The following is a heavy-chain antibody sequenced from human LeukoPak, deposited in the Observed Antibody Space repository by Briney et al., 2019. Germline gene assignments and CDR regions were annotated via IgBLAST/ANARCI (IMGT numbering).Heavy chain of an antibody. V-gene: IGHV4-59*08. J-gene: IGHJ3*02. Sequence: SETLSLTCTVSGGSISSYYWSWIRQPPGKGLEWIGYIYYSGSTNYNPSLKSRVTISVDTSKNQFSLKLSSVTAADTAVYYCARQDRLEVNAFDIWGQGTMVTVSS. D-gene: IGHD1-1*01. CDR2: IYYSGST. CDR3: ARQDRLEVNAFDI. CDR1: GGSISSYY.